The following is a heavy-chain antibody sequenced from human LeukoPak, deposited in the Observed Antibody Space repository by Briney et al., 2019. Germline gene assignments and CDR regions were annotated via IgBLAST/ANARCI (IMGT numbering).Heavy chain of an antibody. CDR2: INPGGGST. J-gene: IGHJ4*02. CDR3: ARGVYFDWLFQFDY. CDR1: GYAFTTYY. D-gene: IGHD3-9*01. Sequence: ASVKLSCKASGYAFTTYYLRWVRQAPGQGLEWMGIINPGGGSTSYAQKFQGRVTMTRDTSTSTVYMELSSLRSDDTAVYYCARGVYFDWLFQFDYWGQGTLVTVSS. V-gene: IGHV1-46*01.